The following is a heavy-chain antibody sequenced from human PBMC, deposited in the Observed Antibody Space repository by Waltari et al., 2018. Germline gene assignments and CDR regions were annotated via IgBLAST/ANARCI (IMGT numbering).Heavy chain of an antibody. V-gene: IGHV4-38-2*02. CDR1: AYSITSGYF. CDR3: VRDPAYDYNNYVDY. CDR2: LFHRGNT. Sequence: QVQLQESGPGLVKPSETLSLTCTVSAYSITSGYFWGWVRQAPGKGLEWVGSLFHRGNTHYNPSLKSRVTISMDTSRNQFSLKLDSVTAADTAVYYCVRDPAYDYNNYVDYWGQGTLVTVSS. J-gene: IGHJ4*02. D-gene: IGHD4-4*01.